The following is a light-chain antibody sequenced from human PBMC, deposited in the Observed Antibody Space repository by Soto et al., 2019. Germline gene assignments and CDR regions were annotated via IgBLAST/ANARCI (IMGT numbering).Light chain of an antibody. J-gene: IGKJ1*01. CDR3: QQYNTQGT. CDR2: EAS. V-gene: IGKV1-5*03. CDR1: QSISNW. Sequence: DIQMTQSPSTLSASVGDRVTITCRASQSISNWLAWYQQKPGKAPKLLIYEASTLERGVPSRFSDSGSGTEFTLTISSLQPDDFGTYYCQQYNTQGTFGQGTKVDIK.